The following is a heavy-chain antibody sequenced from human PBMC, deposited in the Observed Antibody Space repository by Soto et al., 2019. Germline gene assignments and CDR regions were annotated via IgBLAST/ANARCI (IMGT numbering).Heavy chain of an antibody. D-gene: IGHD3-22*01. CDR1: GYTFTGYY. CDR2: INPNSGGT. Sequence: ASVKVSCKASGYTFTGYYMHWVRQAPGQGLEWMGWINPNSGGTNYAQKLQGRVTMTTDASTRTAYMELSSLRSDDTALYYCVRDRRPHYYDSSGSCDYWGRRTLGAVAS. J-gene: IGHJ4*02. V-gene: IGHV1-2*02. CDR3: VRDRRPHYYDSSGSCDY.